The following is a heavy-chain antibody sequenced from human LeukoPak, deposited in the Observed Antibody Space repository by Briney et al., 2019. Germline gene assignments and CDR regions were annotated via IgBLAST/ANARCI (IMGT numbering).Heavy chain of an antibody. Sequence: GGSLRLSCAASGFTFSGSWMSWVRQAPGKGLEWVANIKQDGGEKYYVDSVKGRFTISRDNAKNSLYLQMNSLRAEDTAVYYCAKRGSDRYCSSTSCHRIYYYYYMDVWGKGTTVTVSS. V-gene: IGHV3-7*01. CDR2: IKQDGGEK. CDR3: AKRGSDRYCSSTSCHRIYYYYYMDV. CDR1: GFTFSGSW. J-gene: IGHJ6*03. D-gene: IGHD2-2*01.